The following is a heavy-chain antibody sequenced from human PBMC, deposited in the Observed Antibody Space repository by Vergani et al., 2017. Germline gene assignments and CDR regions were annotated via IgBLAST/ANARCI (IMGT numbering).Heavy chain of an antibody. CDR2: INPNSGGI. Sequence: QGHLVQSQREVKKPGASVKVSCKASGYTFTDYYIHWVRQAPGQGFEWMVSINPNSGGIKYGQKFKGRVTMTSDTSISTVYMDVDRLRSDDTAIYYCARVIVVCGRTNCFAYHWGQETLVTVSS. D-gene: IGHD2-15*01. J-gene: IGHJ5*02. CDR3: ARVIVVCGRTNCFAYH. V-gene: IGHV1-2*02. CDR1: GYTFTDYY.